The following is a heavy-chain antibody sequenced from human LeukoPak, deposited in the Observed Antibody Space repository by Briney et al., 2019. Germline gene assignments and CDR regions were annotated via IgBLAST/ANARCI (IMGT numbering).Heavy chain of an antibody. V-gene: IGHV4-59*01. D-gene: IGHD5-18*01. J-gene: IGHJ4*02. CDR2: IYSSGST. CDR3: ARGLPSQLWY. CDR1: GGSISSYY. Sequence: SETLSLTCTVSGGSISSYYWSWIRQPPGKGLEWIGYIYSSGSTNYNPSLKSRVTISVDTSKNQFSLKLSSVTAADTAVYYCARGLPSQLWYWGQGTLVTVSS.